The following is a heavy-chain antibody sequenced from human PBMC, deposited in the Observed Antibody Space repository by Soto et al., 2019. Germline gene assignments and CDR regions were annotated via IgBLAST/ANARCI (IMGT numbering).Heavy chain of an antibody. Sequence: PSETLSLTCAVYGGSFNGYYWSWVRQPPGKGLEWIGEINHGGTTNNHPSLTSRVTISVDTSKNQFSLKLGSVTAADTAVYYCARGFGGSIFGILSNFYYYAMDVWGQGTPVTVSS. J-gene: IGHJ6*02. D-gene: IGHD3-3*01. CDR1: GGSFNGYY. CDR2: INHGGTT. CDR3: ARGFGGSIFGILSNFYYYAMDV. V-gene: IGHV4-34*01.